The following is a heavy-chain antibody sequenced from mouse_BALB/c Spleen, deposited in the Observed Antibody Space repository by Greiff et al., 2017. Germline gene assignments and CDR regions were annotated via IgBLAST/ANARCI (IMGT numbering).Heavy chain of an antibody. CDR2: ISSGSSTI. D-gene: IGHD2-1*01. J-gene: IGHJ2*01. Sequence: VQLKESGGGLVQPGGSRKLSCAASGFTFSSFGMHWVRQAPEKGLEWVAYISSGSSTIYYADTVKGRFTISRDNPKNTLFLQMTSLRSEDTAMYYCARTLGNYDPFDYWGQGTTLTVSS. CDR3: ARTLGNYDPFDY. V-gene: IGHV5-17*02. CDR1: GFTFSSFG.